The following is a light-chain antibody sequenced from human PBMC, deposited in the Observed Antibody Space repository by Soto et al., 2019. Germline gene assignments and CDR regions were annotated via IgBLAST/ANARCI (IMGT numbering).Light chain of an antibody. CDR2: GAS. J-gene: IGKJ1*01. CDR1: QSVGSK. CDR3: QQYGSSPRT. Sequence: LTISAGEKTTLSCRASQSVGSKLAWYQHKPGQAPRLLIYGASTRATGIPDRFSGSGSGTDFTLTISRLEPEEFAVYGCQQYGSSPRTFGQGTKV. V-gene: IGKV3-20*01.